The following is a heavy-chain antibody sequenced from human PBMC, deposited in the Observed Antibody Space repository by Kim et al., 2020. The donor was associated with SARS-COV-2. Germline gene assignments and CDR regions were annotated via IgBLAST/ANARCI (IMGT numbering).Heavy chain of an antibody. Sequence: GGSLRLSCVVSGFSVSNNFMTWVRQAPGKGLEWVSLIYVDGNTYYADSVKGRFTISRDNSENTVYLQMDTLRGEDTAVYYCARDMRGFGAVMPDWGQGTLVTVSS. V-gene: IGHV3-66*01. CDR3: ARDMRGFGAVMPD. J-gene: IGHJ4*02. D-gene: IGHD3-10*01. CDR1: GFSVSNNF. CDR2: IYVDGNT.